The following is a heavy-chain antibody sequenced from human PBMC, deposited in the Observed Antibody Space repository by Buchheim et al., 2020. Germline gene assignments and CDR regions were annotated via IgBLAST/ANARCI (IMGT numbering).Heavy chain of an antibody. D-gene: IGHD4-17*01. J-gene: IGHJ4*02. CDR1: GFTFSSYY. CDR2: IRPDGGEI. CDR3: ASPRDGDYGDYGHDY. V-gene: IGHV3-7*01. Sequence: EVQLVESGGGLVQPGGSLRLSCAASGFTFSSYYMAWVRQAPGKGLEWVANIRPDGGEIYYVNSVKGRFTISRDNAKNSLYLQMNSLRAEDTAVYYCASPRDGDYGDYGHDYWGQGAL.